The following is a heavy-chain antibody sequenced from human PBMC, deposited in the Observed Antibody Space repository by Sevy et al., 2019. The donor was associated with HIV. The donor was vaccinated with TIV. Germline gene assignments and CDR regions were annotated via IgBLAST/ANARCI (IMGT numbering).Heavy chain of an antibody. J-gene: IGHJ5*02. V-gene: IGHV3-7*01. CDR2: IKQDGSEE. CDR3: ARKGYCSVVTCYAYNWFDL. D-gene: IGHD2-15*01. Sequence: GGSLRLSCAASGFTFSNYWMTWVRQAPGKGLEWVVNIKQDGSEEYYVDSVKGRFTISRDNAKNSLYLQMNSLRAEDTAVYYCARKGYCSVVTCYAYNWFDLWGQGTLVTVSS. CDR1: GFTFSNYW.